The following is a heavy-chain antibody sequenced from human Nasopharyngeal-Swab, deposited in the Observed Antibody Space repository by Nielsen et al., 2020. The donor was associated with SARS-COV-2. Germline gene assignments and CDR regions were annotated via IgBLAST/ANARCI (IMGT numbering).Heavy chain of an antibody. CDR3: ARGRSSSWYSLTLYFDY. J-gene: IGHJ4*02. CDR1: GGSFSGYY. D-gene: IGHD6-13*01. CDR2: INHSGST. V-gene: IGHV4-34*01. Sequence: SETLSLTCAVYGGSFSGYYWSWIRQPPGKGLEWIGEINHSGSTNYNPSLKSRVTISVDTSKNQFSLKLSSVTAADTAVYYCARGRSSSWYSLTLYFDYWGQGTLVTVSS.